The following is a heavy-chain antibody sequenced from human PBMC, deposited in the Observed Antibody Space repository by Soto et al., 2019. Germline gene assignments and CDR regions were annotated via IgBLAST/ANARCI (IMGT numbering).Heavy chain of an antibody. V-gene: IGHV1-18*01. Sequence: GASVKVSCKASGYTFTSYGISWVRQATGQGLEWMGWISAYNGNTNYAQKLQGRVTMTTDTSTSTAYMELRSLRSDDTAVYYCARDGDDIAVAGTFVSPPLPHYFDYWGQGTLVTVSS. CDR3: ARDGDDIAVAGTFVSPPLPHYFDY. J-gene: IGHJ4*02. D-gene: IGHD6-19*01. CDR1: GYTFTSYG. CDR2: ISAYNGNT.